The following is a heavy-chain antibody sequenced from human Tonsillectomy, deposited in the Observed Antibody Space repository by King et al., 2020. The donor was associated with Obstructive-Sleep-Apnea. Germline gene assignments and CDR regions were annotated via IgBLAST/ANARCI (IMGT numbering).Heavy chain of an antibody. CDR3: AKEIKWGSSSWHSFDF. CDR1: GFTFDDYA. Sequence: VQLVESGGGLVQPGRSLRLSCAASGFTFDDYAMHWVRHAPGKGLEWVSGISWNSGSIGYADSVKGRFTISRDNAKNSLYLQMNSLRAEDTALYYCAKEIKWGSSSWHSFDFWGQGTMVTVSS. CDR2: ISWNSGSI. J-gene: IGHJ3*01. V-gene: IGHV3-9*01. D-gene: IGHD6-13*01.